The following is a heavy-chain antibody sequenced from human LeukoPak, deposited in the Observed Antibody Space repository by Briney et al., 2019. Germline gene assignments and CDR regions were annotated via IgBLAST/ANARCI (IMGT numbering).Heavy chain of an antibody. CDR3: ARGCSTSCHSPGKYYYAMDV. V-gene: IGHV3-11*01. Sequence: TGGSLRLSCAASGFTFSDYYMSWIRQAPGKGLEWLSYISRSGSTIYYAASAKGRFTISRDSANNSLYLQMDSLRAEDTAVYYCARGCSTSCHSPGKYYYAMDVWGRGTTVTVSS. J-gene: IGHJ6*02. CDR2: ISRSGSTI. D-gene: IGHD2-2*01. CDR1: GFTFSDYY.